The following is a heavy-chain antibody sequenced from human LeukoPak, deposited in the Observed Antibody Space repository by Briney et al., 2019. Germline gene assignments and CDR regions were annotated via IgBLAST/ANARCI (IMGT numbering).Heavy chain of an antibody. D-gene: IGHD6-19*01. CDR3: ARDRDSNGWTVAFDF. CDR1: GYSISSGYY. CDR2: IYHSGRT. J-gene: IGHJ3*01. V-gene: IGHV4-38-2*02. Sequence: SETLSVTCGVSGYSISSGYYWGWIRQPPGKGLEWIGSIYHSGRTYYNASLKSRVTISVDTSKNQFSLELSSVTAADTAVYYCARDRDSNGWTVAFDFWGQGTMVTVSS.